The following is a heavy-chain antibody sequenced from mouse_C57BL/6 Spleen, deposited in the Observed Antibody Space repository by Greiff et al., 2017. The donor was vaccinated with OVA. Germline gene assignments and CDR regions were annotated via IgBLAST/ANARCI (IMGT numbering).Heavy chain of an antibody. CDR3: TRDLGPKSYFDY. Sequence: EVQLQQSGEGLVKPGGSLKLSCAASGFTFSSYAMSWVRQTPEKRLEWVAYISSGGDYIYYADTVKGRFTISRDNARNTLYLQMSSLKSEDTAMYYCTRDLGPKSYFDYWGQGTTLTVSS. CDR2: ISSGGDYI. D-gene: IGHD4-1*01. J-gene: IGHJ2*01. CDR1: GFTFSSYA. V-gene: IGHV5-9-1*02.